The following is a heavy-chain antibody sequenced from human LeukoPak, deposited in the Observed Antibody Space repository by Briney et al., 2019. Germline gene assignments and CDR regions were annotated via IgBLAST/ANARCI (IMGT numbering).Heavy chain of an antibody. CDR2: INQDGSQK. CDR1: GFTFSSYW. J-gene: IGHJ4*02. CDR3: ARDWFDGDYDRFDY. D-gene: IGHD4-17*01. Sequence: GGSLRLSCAVSGFTFSSYWMSWFRQAPGKGLEWVANINQDGSQKFSVDYVKGRFTISRDNAKNSLSLQMNSLRVEDTAVYYCARDWFDGDYDRFDYWGQGTLVTVSS. V-gene: IGHV3-7*03.